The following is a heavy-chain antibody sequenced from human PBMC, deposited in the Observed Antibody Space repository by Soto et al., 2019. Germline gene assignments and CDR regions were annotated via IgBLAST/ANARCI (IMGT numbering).Heavy chain of an antibody. CDR1: GFTFSSYS. CDR2: ISISSSTI. V-gene: IGHV3-48*02. CDR3: ARDAQYYYYDSSGYPTHYYYYYGMDV. J-gene: IGHJ6*02. Sequence: GGSLRHSCAASGFTFSSYSMNWVRQAPGKGLEWVSYISISSSTIYYADSVKGRFTISRDNAKNSLYLQMNSLRDEDTAVYYCARDAQYYYYDSSGYPTHYYYYYGMDVWGQGTTVTVSS. D-gene: IGHD3-22*01.